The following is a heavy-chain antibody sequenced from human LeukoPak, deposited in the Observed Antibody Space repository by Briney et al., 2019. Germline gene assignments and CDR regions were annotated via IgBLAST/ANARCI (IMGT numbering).Heavy chain of an antibody. J-gene: IGHJ4*02. CDR1: GYTFTNYG. D-gene: IGHD6-13*01. V-gene: IGHV1-18*01. Sequence: ASVKVSCKASGYTFTNYGISWVRQAPGQGLEWMGWISGYNGKTNYAQKLQGGVTMTTDTSTSTAYMELRSLRSDDTAVYYCARDTGIAVAGTGDFDYWGQGTLVTVSS. CDR2: ISGYNGKT. CDR3: ARDTGIAVAGTGDFDY.